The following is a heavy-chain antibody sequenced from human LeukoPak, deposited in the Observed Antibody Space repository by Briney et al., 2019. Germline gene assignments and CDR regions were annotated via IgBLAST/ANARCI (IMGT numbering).Heavy chain of an antibody. CDR1: GGSISSSSYY. CDR2: IYYSGST. J-gene: IGHJ4*02. CDR3: AGGRNGYSSSWYALGY. D-gene: IGHD6-13*01. V-gene: IGHV4-39*01. Sequence: SETLSLTCTVSGGSISSSSYYWGWIRQPPGKGLEWIGSIYYSGSTYYNPSLKSRVTISVDTSKNQFSLKLSSVTAADTAVYYCAGGRNGYSSSWYALGYWGQGTLVTVSS.